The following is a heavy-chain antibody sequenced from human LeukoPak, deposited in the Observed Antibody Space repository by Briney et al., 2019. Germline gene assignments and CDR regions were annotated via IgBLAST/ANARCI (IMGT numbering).Heavy chain of an antibody. CDR1: GFTFSSYG. J-gene: IGHJ5*02. D-gene: IGHD3-9*01. CDR3: ARDGLRHFEWPNNWFDP. CDR2: IWYDGSNK. V-gene: IGHV3-33*01. Sequence: PGGSLRLSCAASGFTFSSYGMHWVRQAPGKGLEWVATIWYDGSNKYYADSVRGRFTISRDNSKNTLYVQMNSLGVEDTAVYYCARDGLRHFEWPNNWFDPWGQGTLVTVSS.